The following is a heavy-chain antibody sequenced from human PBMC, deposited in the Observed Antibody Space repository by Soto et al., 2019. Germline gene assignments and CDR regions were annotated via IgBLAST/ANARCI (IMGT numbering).Heavy chain of an antibody. D-gene: IGHD3-16*01. CDR2: IDSTSVYT. J-gene: IGHJ5*02. V-gene: IGHV3-21*01. Sequence: PGGSLRLSCAASGFTLSSYSMHWVRQAPGKGLEWVSSIDSTSVYTFYADSVKGRFTVSRDNAKNTLYLQMNSLRAEDTALYYCARSKATFGKNWFDPWGQGTLVTVSS. CDR3: ARSKATFGKNWFDP. CDR1: GFTLSSYS.